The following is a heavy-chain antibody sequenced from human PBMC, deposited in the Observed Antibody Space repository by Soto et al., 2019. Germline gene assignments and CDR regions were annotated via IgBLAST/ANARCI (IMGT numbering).Heavy chain of an antibody. D-gene: IGHD2-8*01. V-gene: IGHV3-7*01. J-gene: IGHJ3*02. Sequence: PGGSLRLSCAASGFTFSSYGMHWVRQAPGKGLEWVANIQQDGSEKSYVDSVKGRFTISRDNAKNSLYLQMNSLRAEDTAVYYCARLYCTNGLCYMSIAFDIWGQGTMVTVSS. CDR1: GFTFSSYG. CDR3: ARLYCTNGLCYMSIAFDI. CDR2: IQQDGSEK.